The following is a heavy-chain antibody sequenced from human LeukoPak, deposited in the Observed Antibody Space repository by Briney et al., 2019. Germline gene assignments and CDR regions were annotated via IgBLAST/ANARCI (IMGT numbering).Heavy chain of an antibody. D-gene: IGHD6-13*01. CDR3: VKGDRSRWYYFDY. CDR1: GFTFSSYA. Sequence: PGGSLRLSCSVSGFTFSSYAMHWVRQAPGKGLEYVSAISGNGGSTYYADSVKGRFTISRDNSKNTLYLQMSSLRAEDTAVYYCVKGDRSRWYYFDYWGQGTLVTVSS. V-gene: IGHV3-64D*09. CDR2: ISGNGGST. J-gene: IGHJ4*02.